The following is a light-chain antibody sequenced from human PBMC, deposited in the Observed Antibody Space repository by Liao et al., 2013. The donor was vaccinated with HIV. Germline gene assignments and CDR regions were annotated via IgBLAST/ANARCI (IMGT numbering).Light chain of an antibody. J-gene: IGLJ1*01. CDR3: QAWDSTTYV. Sequence: SYVLTQPPSVSVAPGKTARIACGGYDIGSKSVHWYQQKPGQAPVLVIYYDSDRPSGIPERFSGSNSGNTATLTISGTQAMDEADYYCQAWDSTTYVFGTGTKVTVL. CDR1: DIGSKS. CDR2: YDS. V-gene: IGLV3-21*01.